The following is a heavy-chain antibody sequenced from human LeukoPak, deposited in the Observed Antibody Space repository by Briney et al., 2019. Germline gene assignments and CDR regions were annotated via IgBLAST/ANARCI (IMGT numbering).Heavy chain of an antibody. CDR1: GFTVSSNY. V-gene: IGHV3-53*01. CDR3: ARARSYGERIDY. J-gene: IGHJ4*02. CDR2: IYSGGST. D-gene: IGHD4-17*01. Sequence: PGGSVRLSCAASGFTVSSNYMSWVRQAPGKGLEWVSVIYSGGSTYYADSVKGRFTISRDNSKNTLYLQMNSLRAEDTAVYYCARARSYGERIDYWGQGTRVTVSA.